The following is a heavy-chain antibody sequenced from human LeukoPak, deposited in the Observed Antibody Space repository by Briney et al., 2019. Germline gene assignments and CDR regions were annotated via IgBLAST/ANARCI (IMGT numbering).Heavy chain of an antibody. CDR3: ARGGNYWPQWWFDP. Sequence: PSETLSLTCTASGGSISTYYWSWIRQPPGKGLEWIGYIYYTGSTSYNPSLKSRVTMSLDASKNQFSLELNSVAPADPAVYYCARGGNYWPQWWFDPWGRGTLVSVSS. V-gene: IGHV4-59*01. D-gene: IGHD1-26*01. CDR2: IYYTGST. CDR1: GGSISTYY. J-gene: IGHJ5*02.